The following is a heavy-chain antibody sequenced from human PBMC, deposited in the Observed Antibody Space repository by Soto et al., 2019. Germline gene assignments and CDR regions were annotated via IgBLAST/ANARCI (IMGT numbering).Heavy chain of an antibody. J-gene: IGHJ5*02. CDR3: ARGRGKLRFDP. D-gene: IGHD3-16*01. Sequence: QVQLMPSGAEVKQPGASVKVSCKASGYSFSTFGISWVRQAAGQGLEWVGRVSTSNDNTDSAQKCHGRVTKTTDTSTSTAYMELKSLRSAEPAVEYCARGRGKLRFDPWGQVTPVTFAS. CDR1: GYSFSTFG. CDR2: VSTSNDNT. V-gene: IGHV1-18*01.